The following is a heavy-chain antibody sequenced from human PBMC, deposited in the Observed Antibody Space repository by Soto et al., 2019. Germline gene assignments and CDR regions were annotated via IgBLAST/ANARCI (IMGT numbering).Heavy chain of an antibody. J-gene: IGHJ6*02. CDR1: GGSISSGGYY. CDR2: IYYSGYT. CDR3: ARHNGPLYVGYYYDMDV. Sequence: SETLSLTCAVSGGSISSGGYYWGWIRQPPGKGLEWIGSIYYSGYTYYNPSLKSRVTISVDTSKNQFSLKLSSVTAADTAVYYCARHNGPLYVGYYYDMDVWGQRTTVT. V-gene: IGHV4-39*01. D-gene: IGHD3-16*01.